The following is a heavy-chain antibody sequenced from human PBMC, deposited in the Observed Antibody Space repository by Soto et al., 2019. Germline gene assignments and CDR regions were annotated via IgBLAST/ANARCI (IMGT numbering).Heavy chain of an antibody. CDR3: SIRDSDYPYNHMEV. CDR1: GYSFSTYW. J-gene: IGHJ6*03. V-gene: IGHV5-51*01. CDR2: IYPGDSDT. Sequence: GVALKISCKGSGYSFSTYWIAWVRQLPGKGLEWMGIIYPGDSDTRYSPSFQGQVTISADKSISTAYLQWSSLKGSDSAIYYCSIRDSDYPYNHMEVLGPGNTVNGS.